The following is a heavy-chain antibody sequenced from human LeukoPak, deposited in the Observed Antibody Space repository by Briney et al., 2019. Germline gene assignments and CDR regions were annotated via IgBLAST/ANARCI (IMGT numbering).Heavy chain of an antibody. CDR1: GFTFSSYG. CDR3: AKVWVDTAVSTP. D-gene: IGHD5-18*01. J-gene: IGHJ5*02. V-gene: IGHV3-30*02. CDR2: IRYDGSNK. Sequence: GGSLRLSCASSGFTFSSYGMHWVRKAPGKELEWVAFIRYDGSNKYYADSVKGRFTISRDNSKNTLYLQMNSLRAEDTAVYYCAKVWVDTAVSTPWGQGTLVTVSS.